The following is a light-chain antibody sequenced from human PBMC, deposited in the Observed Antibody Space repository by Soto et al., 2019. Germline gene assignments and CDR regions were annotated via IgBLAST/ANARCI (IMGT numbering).Light chain of an antibody. Sequence: DIQMTQSPSTLSASVGERVTITCRTSQSISAWLAWYQQKPGKPPKLLIYKASNVESGVPSRFSGSGSGTEFTLTISSLQPDDFATYYCQQYHSYPLTFGQGTRLEIK. CDR1: QSISAW. V-gene: IGKV1-5*03. CDR3: QQYHSYPLT. CDR2: KAS. J-gene: IGKJ5*01.